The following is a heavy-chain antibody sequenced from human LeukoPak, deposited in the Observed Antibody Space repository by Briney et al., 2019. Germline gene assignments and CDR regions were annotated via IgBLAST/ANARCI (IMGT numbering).Heavy chain of an antibody. D-gene: IGHD3-10*01. CDR2: INTNTGNP. CDR3: ARVSGNGIYYYYYYMDV. V-gene: IGHV7-4-1*02. CDR1: GYTFTGYG. Sequence: ASVKVSCKASGYTFTGYGISWVRQAPGQGLEWMGWINTNTGNPTYAQGFTGRFVFSLDTSVSTAYLQISSLKAEDTAVYYCARVSGNGIYYYYYYMDVWGKGTAVTVSS. J-gene: IGHJ6*03.